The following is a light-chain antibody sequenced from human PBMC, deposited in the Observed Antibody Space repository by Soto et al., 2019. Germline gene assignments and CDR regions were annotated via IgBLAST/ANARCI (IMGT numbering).Light chain of an antibody. Sequence: EIVLTQSPATQSLSPGERATLSCRVSQSVGSFLAWYQQKSGQAPRLLIYDASNRAPGIPARFSGSGSGTDFTLTISSLEPEDFAVYYCQHRNNWLGTFGPGTKVDIK. V-gene: IGKV3-11*01. CDR3: QHRNNWLGT. CDR1: QSVGSF. CDR2: DAS. J-gene: IGKJ3*01.